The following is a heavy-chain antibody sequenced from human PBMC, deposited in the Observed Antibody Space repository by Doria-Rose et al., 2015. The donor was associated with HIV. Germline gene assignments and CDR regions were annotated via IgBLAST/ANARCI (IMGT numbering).Heavy chain of an antibody. J-gene: IGHJ4*02. V-gene: IGHV2-26*01. D-gene: IGHD6-13*01. CDR3: ARIKSSRWYHKYYFDF. CDR1: GVSLSSPGMG. Sequence: QITLKESGPVLVKPTETLTLTCTVSGVSLSSPGMGVSWIRQHPGKALEWLANIFSNDERSDITSLKSRLTISRGTSKSQVVRTMTDMDPVDTATYYCARIKSSRWYHKYYFDFWGQGTLVIVSA. CDR2: IFSNDER.